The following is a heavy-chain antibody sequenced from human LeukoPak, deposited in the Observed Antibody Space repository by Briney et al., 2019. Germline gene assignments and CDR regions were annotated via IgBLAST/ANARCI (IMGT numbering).Heavy chain of an antibody. V-gene: IGHV1-8*01. CDR3: ARGYSSGGSGHMDV. J-gene: IGHJ6*03. Sequence: AAVTVSCKGSVYTFTSYDINWVRQAKGQGLEWVGWMNPNSGNTGYAQKFQGRVTMTRNTSISTAYMELSSLRSEDTAVYYCARGYSSGGSGHMDVWGKGTTVTVSS. CDR1: VYTFTSYD. CDR2: MNPNSGNT. D-gene: IGHD2-15*01.